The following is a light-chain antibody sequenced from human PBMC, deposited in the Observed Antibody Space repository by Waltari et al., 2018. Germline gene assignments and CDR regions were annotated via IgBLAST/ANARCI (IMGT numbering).Light chain of an antibody. J-gene: IGKJ5*01. Sequence: DIQMTQSPSSLSASVGDRVTITCRTIQDISPWLAWYQHKPGKAPKLLIYAAPSLQSGVTSRFSGSGSGTDFTLTISSLQPEDFATYYCQQANSFPITFGQGTRLEIK. CDR1: QDISPW. CDR3: QQANSFPIT. CDR2: AAP. V-gene: IGKV1-12*01.